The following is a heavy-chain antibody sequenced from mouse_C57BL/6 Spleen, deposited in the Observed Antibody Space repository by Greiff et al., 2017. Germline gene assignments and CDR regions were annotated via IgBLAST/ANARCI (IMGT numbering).Heavy chain of an antibody. CDR2: IHPNSGST. V-gene: IGHV1-64*01. CDR3: AREDLSNYPFAY. D-gene: IGHD2-5*01. CDR1: GYTFTSYW. J-gene: IGHJ3*01. Sequence: QVQLKESGAELVKPGASVKLSCKASGYTFTSYWMHWVKQRPGQGLEWIGMIHPNSGSTNYNEKFKSKATLTVDKSSSTVYMQLSSLTSEDSAVYYCAREDLSNYPFAYWGQGTLVTVSA.